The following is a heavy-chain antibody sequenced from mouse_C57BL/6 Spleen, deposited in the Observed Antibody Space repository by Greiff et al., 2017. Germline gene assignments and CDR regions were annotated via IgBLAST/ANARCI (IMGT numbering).Heavy chain of an antibody. D-gene: IGHD1-2*01. Sequence: VQLQQSGAELVRPGTSVKVSCKASGYAFTNYLIEWVKQRPGQGLEWIGVINPGSGGTNYNEKFKGKATLTADKSSSTAYMQLSSLTSEDSAVYFCVTTAGPYYDAMDYWGQGTSVTVSS. CDR3: VTTAGPYYDAMDY. J-gene: IGHJ4*01. CDR1: GYAFTNYL. CDR2: INPGSGGT. V-gene: IGHV1-54*01.